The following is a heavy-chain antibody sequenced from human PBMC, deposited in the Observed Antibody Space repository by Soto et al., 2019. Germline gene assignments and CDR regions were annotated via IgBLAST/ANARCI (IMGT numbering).Heavy chain of an antibody. J-gene: IGHJ3*02. CDR3: ARDGAATSRDDAFDI. D-gene: IGHD6-13*01. CDR2: ISSSGSTI. CDR1: GFTFSDYY. Sequence: PGGSLRLSCAASGFTFSDYYMSWIRQAPGKGLEWVSYISSSGSTIYYADSVKGRFTISRDNAKNSLYLQMNSLRAEDTAVYYCARDGAATSRDDAFDIWGQGTMVTVSS. V-gene: IGHV3-11*01.